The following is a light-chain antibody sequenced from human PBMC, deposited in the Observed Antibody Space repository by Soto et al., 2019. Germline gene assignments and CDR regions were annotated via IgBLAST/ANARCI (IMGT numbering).Light chain of an antibody. Sequence: DIQMTQSPSSLSASVGDRVTITCQASQDISNYLNWYQQKPGKAPKLLIYDASNLETGVPSRFSGSGSGTDFTFTISSLQPEDFAVYYCQHYNYWPYTFGQGTKVEIK. CDR2: DAS. J-gene: IGKJ2*01. CDR1: QDISNY. V-gene: IGKV1-33*01. CDR3: QHYNYWPYT.